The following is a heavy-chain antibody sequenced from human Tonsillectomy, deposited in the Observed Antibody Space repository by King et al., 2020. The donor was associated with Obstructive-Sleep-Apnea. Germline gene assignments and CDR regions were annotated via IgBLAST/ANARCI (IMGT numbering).Heavy chain of an antibody. J-gene: IGHJ5*02. CDR2: INHSVGT. Sequence: VQLQQWGAGLLKPSETLSLTCAVYGGSFSGSYWSWIRQPPGKGLEWIGEINHSVGTNYNPSLKSRVTISIDTSKNQFSLKLSSVTAADTAVYYCARGLSWFDPWGQGTLVTVSS. V-gene: IGHV4-34*01. CDR1: GGSFSGSY. CDR3: ARGLSWFDP. D-gene: IGHD2/OR15-2a*01.